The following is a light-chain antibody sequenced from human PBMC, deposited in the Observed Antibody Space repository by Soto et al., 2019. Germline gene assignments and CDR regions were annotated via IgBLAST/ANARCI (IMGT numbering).Light chain of an antibody. CDR1: SSNIGRSY. CDR2: KNN. Sequence: QSVLTQPPSASGTPGQRVTISCSGSSSNIGRSYVYWYQQFPGTAPKLLIYKNNQRPSGVPDRFSGSKSDTSASLAISGLRSEDEADYYCAAWDDSLSGALFGGGTKLTVL. J-gene: IGLJ3*02. V-gene: IGLV1-47*01. CDR3: AAWDDSLSGAL.